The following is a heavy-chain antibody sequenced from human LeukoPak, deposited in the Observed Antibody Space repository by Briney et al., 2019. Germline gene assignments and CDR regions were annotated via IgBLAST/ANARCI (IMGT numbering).Heavy chain of an antibody. CDR3: AKSQAGTDLFYIWFDP. D-gene: IGHD6-19*01. CDR1: GFTFSSYG. CDR2: ISYDGSNK. Sequence: GGSLRLSCAASGFTFSSYGMHWVRQAPGKGLEWVAVISYDGSNKYYADSVKGRFTISRDNSKNTLYLQMNSLRAEDTAVYYCAKSQAGTDLFYIWFDPWGQGTLVTVSS. V-gene: IGHV3-30*18. J-gene: IGHJ5*02.